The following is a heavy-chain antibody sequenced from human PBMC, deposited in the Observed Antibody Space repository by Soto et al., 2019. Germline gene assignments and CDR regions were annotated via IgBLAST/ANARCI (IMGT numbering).Heavy chain of an antibody. CDR1: GYSFTSYW. J-gene: IGHJ6*02. CDR3: ARHEYYDFWSGYYDYYGMDV. D-gene: IGHD3-3*01. Sequence: GESLKISCKGSGYSFTSYWIGWVRQMPGKGLEWMGIIYPGDSDTRYSPSFQGQVTISADKSISTAYLQWSSLKASDTAMYYCARHEYYDFWSGYYDYYGMDVWGQGTTVTVSS. CDR2: IYPGDSDT. V-gene: IGHV5-51*01.